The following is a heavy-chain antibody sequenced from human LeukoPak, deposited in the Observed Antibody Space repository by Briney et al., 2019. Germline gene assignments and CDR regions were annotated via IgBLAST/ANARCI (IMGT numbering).Heavy chain of an antibody. CDR2: ITAYNGNT. CDR3: ARDRSSGYYYRGDSFDI. D-gene: IGHD3-22*01. Sequence: ASVKVSCKASGYTFTSYCISWVRQAPGQGLEWMGWITAYNGNTNYAQKVQGRVTMTTDTSTSTAYMELRSLRSDDTAVYYCARDRSSGYYYRGDSFDIWGQGTMVTVST. V-gene: IGHV1-18*01. J-gene: IGHJ3*02. CDR1: GYTFTSYC.